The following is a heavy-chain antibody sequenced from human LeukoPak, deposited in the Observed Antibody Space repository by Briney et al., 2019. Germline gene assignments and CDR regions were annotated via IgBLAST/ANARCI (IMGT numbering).Heavy chain of an antibody. CDR2: ISRGDNYI. D-gene: IGHD3-10*01. J-gene: IGHJ4*02. CDR3: ARGGGDYYGSDH. Sequence: GGSLRLSCAASGFVFSTYSMNWVRQAPGKGLEWVSSISRGDNYIFYADSVKGRFTISRDNAKNSVYLQMNSLRAEDTAVYYCARGGGDYYGSDHWGQGKLVTVSS. V-gene: IGHV3-21*01. CDR1: GFVFSTYS.